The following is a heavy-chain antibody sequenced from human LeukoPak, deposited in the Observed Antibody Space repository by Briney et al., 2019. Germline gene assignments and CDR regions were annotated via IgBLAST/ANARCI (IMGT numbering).Heavy chain of an antibody. J-gene: IGHJ4*02. CDR1: GGPFSGYY. CDR2: INHSGST. Sequence: SETLSLTCAVYGGPFSGYYWSWIRQPPGKGLEWIGQINHSGSTNYNPSLKSRVTISVDTSKNQFSLKLSSVTAADTAVYYCARAGIAVAGSDYWGQGTLVTVSS. CDR3: ARAGIAVAGSDY. D-gene: IGHD6-19*01. V-gene: IGHV4-34*01.